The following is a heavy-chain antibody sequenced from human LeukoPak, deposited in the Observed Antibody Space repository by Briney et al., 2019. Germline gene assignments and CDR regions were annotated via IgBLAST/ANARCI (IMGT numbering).Heavy chain of an antibody. V-gene: IGHV3-30*09. Sequence: GGSLRLSCAASGFTFSSYAMHWVRQAPGKGLEWVAVISYDGSNKYYADSVKGRFAISRDNSKNTQYLQMNSLRAEDTAVYYCARDYEGTMIVVVITPLGYWGQGTLVTVSS. CDR3: ARDYEGTMIVVVITPLGY. CDR1: GFTFSSYA. D-gene: IGHD3-22*01. CDR2: ISYDGSNK. J-gene: IGHJ4*02.